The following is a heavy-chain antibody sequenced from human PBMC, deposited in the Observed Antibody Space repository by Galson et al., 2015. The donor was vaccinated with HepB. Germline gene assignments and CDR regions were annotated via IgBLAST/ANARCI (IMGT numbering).Heavy chain of an antibody. V-gene: IGHV3-30-3*01. CDR1: GFTFHTQS. CDR3: AKDWQWLTDY. J-gene: IGHJ4*02. CDR2: ISSDSSIV. Sequence: SLRLSCAASGFTFHTQSMHWVRQAPGKGLEWLAIISSDSSIVYYADSVRGRFTISRDNSKNTLYLQMNSLRIEDTAVYYCAKDWQWLTDYWGEGTLVTVSP. D-gene: IGHD6-19*01.